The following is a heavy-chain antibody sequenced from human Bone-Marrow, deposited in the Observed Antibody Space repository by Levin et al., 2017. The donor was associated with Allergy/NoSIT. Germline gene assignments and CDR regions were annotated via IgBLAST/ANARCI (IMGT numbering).Heavy chain of an antibody. D-gene: IGHD2-2*01. CDR1: GGSISNYY. V-gene: IGHV4-59*08. CDR2: IYYRGST. Sequence: SETLSLTCSVSGGSISNYYWSWIRQPPGKGLEWIGYIYYRGSTKYNPSLKSRVTISVDTSKNQFSLKLSSVTAADTALYYCARHQLLEFDAFDIWGQGTMVTVSS. CDR3: ARHQLLEFDAFDI. J-gene: IGHJ3*02.